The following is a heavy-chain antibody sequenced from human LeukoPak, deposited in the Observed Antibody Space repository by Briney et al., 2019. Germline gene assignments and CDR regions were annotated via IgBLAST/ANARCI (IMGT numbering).Heavy chain of an antibody. CDR3: ARQRGSVGAFEI. V-gene: IGHV4-59*08. CDR1: GGSISSYY. CDR2: IHYSGST. J-gene: IGHJ3*02. D-gene: IGHD3-10*01. Sequence: SETLSLTCTVSGGSISSYYWSWIRPPPGKGLEWSACIHYSGSTDYNPSLKSRLTISVDTSKNQLSLKLTSMTAADTAVYYCARQRGSVGAFEIWGQGTMVTVSS.